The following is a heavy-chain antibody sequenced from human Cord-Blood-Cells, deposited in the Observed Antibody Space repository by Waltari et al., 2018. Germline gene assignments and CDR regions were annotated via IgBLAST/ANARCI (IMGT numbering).Heavy chain of an antibody. CDR2: ISYDGSNK. V-gene: IGHV3-30-3*01. J-gene: IGHJ3*02. CDR1: GFTFSSYA. Sequence: QVQLVESGGGVVQPGRSLRLSCAASGFTFSSYAMHWVRQAPDKGLEWVAVISYDGSNKYYADSVKGLFTISRDNSKNTLYLQMNSLRAEDTAVYYCASLSLSYYDAFDIWGQGTMVTVSS. CDR3: ASLSLSYYDAFDI. D-gene: IGHD1-26*01.